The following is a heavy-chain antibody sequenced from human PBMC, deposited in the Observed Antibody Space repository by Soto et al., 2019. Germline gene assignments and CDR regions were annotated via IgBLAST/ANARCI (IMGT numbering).Heavy chain of an antibody. Sequence: ASVKVSCKASGYTFTSYAMHWVRQAPGQRLEWMGWINAGNGNTKYSQKFQGRVTITRDTSASTAYMELSSLRSEDTAVYYCACIFSGGYSYGFYYYGMDVSGQGTTVTVSS. CDR2: INAGNGNT. D-gene: IGHD5-18*01. J-gene: IGHJ6*02. CDR3: ACIFSGGYSYGFYYYGMDV. V-gene: IGHV1-3*01. CDR1: GYTFTSYA.